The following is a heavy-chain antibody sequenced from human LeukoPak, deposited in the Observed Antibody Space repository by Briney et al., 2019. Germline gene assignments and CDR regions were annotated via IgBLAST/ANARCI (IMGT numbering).Heavy chain of an antibody. J-gene: IGHJ4*02. CDR1: GFTFSSYA. V-gene: IGHV3-30-3*01. D-gene: IGHD6-13*01. CDR2: ISYDGSNK. Sequence: GGSLRLSCAASGFTFSSYAMHWVRQAPGKGLEWVAVISYDGSNKYYADSVKGRFTTSRDNSKNTLYLQMNSLRAEDTAVYYCARTEAGYSSSWFLFDYWGQGTLVTVSS. CDR3: ARTEAGYSSSWFLFDY.